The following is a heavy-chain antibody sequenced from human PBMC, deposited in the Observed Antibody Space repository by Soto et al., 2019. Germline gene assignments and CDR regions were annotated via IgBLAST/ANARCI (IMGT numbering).Heavy chain of an antibody. Sequence: QVQLQESGPGLVKPSQTLSLTCNVSGESISSGGYYWSWIRHHPRKGLEWIGNIYVSESAYYNPSFNSRVTISMATSMNPFAMSLSSVTDADTPVYYCASASSSPSAADYWGQGTLVTVSS. CDR1: GESISSGGYY. J-gene: IGHJ4*02. CDR2: IYVSESA. D-gene: IGHD6-6*01. V-gene: IGHV4-31*03. CDR3: ASASSSPSAADY.